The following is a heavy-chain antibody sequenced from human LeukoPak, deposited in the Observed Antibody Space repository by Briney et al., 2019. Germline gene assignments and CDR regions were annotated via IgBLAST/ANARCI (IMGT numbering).Heavy chain of an antibody. J-gene: IGHJ4*02. D-gene: IGHD2-15*01. CDR1: GYTFTDYY. CDR2: INPRDGGI. CDR3: AREGNGLLSKDLDY. V-gene: IGHV1-2*02. Sequence: ASVKVSCKGSGYTFTDYYLHWVRQAPGQGLEWVGYINPRDGGISSPQNFRGRVTMTTDASSSTAYMELSRLTSDDTAIYYCAREGNGLLSKDLDYWGQGTLVTVSS.